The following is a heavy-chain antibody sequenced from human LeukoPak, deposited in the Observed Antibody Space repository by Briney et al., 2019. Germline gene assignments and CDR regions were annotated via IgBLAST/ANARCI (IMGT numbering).Heavy chain of an antibody. CDR1: GGSFSGYY. V-gene: IGHV4-34*01. CDR2: INHSGST. CDR3: ARHPQYYYDSSGLGDAFDI. Sequence: PSETLSLTCAVYGGSFSGYYWSWIRQPPGKGLEWIGEINHSGSTNYNPSLKSRVTISVDTSKNQFSLKLSSATAADTAVYYCARHPQYYYDSSGLGDAFDIWGQGTMVTVSS. J-gene: IGHJ3*02. D-gene: IGHD3-22*01.